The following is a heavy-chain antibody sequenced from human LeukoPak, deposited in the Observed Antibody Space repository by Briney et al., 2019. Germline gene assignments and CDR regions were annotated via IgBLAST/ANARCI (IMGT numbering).Heavy chain of an antibody. D-gene: IGHD7-27*01. CDR2: MCPNSGDT. CDR3: ARGPPNWGYDY. Sequence: ASVNVSCKASGYTFTSYDFNWVRQATGQRPEWMGWMCPNSGDTGYAQKFQDRVTMTRNTSISTAYMELSSLRSDDTAVYYCARGPPNWGYDYWGPGTLVTVSS. CDR1: GYTFTSYD. V-gene: IGHV1-8*01. J-gene: IGHJ4*02.